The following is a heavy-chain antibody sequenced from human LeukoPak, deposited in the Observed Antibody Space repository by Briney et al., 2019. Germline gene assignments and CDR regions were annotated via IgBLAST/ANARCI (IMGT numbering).Heavy chain of an antibody. D-gene: IGHD6-6*01. J-gene: IGHJ6*02. CDR2: ISAYNGNT. V-gene: IGHV1-18*01. Sequence: GASVKVSCKASGYTFTSYGISWVRQAPGQGLEWMGWISAYNGNTNYAQKLQGRVTMTTDTSTSTAYMELRSLRSDDTAVYYCARDRRYSSSSNSYYHYGMDVWGQGTTVTVSS. CDR3: ARDRRYSSSSNSYYHYGMDV. CDR1: GYTFTSYG.